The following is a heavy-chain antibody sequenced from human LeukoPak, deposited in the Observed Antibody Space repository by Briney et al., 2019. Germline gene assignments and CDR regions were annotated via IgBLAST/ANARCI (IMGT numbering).Heavy chain of an antibody. J-gene: IGHJ4*02. CDR2: INHSGST. CDR1: GGSFSGYY. CDR3: ARQRGRLFDY. Sequence: PSETLSLTCAVYGGSFSGYYWSWIRQPPGKGLEWIGEINHSGSTNYNPSRKSRVTISVDTSKNQFSLKLSSVTAADTAVYYCARQRGRLFDYWGQGTLVTVSS. V-gene: IGHV4-34*01.